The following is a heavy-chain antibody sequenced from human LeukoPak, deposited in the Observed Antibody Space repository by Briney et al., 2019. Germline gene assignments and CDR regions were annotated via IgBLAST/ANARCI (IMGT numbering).Heavy chain of an antibody. D-gene: IGHD3-16*01. CDR2: TNTDGTMT. V-gene: IGHV3-74*01. CDR1: GFTFNTYW. Sequence: GGSLRLSCEASGFTFNTYWMHWVRQAPGKGLVWVAGTNTDGTMTNYADSVTGRFTISRDNVKNMLYLQMNSLRAEDTAVYYCASLTFGPDYWGQGTLVTVSS. CDR3: ASLTFGPDY. J-gene: IGHJ4*02.